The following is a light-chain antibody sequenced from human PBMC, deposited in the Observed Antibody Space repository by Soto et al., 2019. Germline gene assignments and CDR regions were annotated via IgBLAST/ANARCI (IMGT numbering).Light chain of an antibody. CDR1: QSFSSSY. J-gene: IGKJ1*01. V-gene: IGKV3-20*01. CDR2: GAS. CDR3: QQYGSSPWT. Sequence: EIVLTQSPGTLSLSPGERATLSCRASQSFSSSYLAWYQQKPGQAPRLLIYGASIRATGIPDRFSGSGSGTDFTRTISRLEPEDFAVYYCQQYGSSPWTFGQGTKVEIK.